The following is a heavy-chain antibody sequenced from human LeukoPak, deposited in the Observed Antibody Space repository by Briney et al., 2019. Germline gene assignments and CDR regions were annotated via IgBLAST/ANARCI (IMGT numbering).Heavy chain of an antibody. D-gene: IGHD3-10*01. CDR1: GFTLSSHA. Sequence: PGGSLRLSCTASGFTLSSHAMHWVRQAPGKGLGWVAVISYDGSHKYYADSVKGRFTISRDNSKNTLYLQMNSLTAEDTAVYYCARGQEKDDYGSDHWGQGTLVTVSS. V-gene: IGHV3-30-3*01. CDR2: ISYDGSHK. J-gene: IGHJ4*02. CDR3: ARGQEKDDYGSDH.